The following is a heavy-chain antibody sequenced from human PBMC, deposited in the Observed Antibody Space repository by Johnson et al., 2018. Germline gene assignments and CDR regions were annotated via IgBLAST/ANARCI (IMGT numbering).Heavy chain of an antibody. CDR1: GFSFSTYA. D-gene: IGHD2-15*01. CDR2: ISGSGDDT. Sequence: EVRLLESGGGLVQPGGSLKLSCAASGFSFSTYAMNWVRQAPGKGLEWVAGISGSGDDTYYAGSVKGRFTISRDNPQNALFLQMNSLRAEDTALYYLAKDRRGATTPPDALDIWGQGTMVTVSS. CDR3: AKDRRGATTPPDALDI. J-gene: IGHJ3*02. V-gene: IGHV3-23*01.